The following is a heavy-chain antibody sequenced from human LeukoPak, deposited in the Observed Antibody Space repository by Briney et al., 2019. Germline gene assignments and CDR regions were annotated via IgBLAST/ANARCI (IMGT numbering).Heavy chain of an antibody. Sequence: GGSLRLSCAASGFTVSSNYMSWVRQAPGKGLERVSLIYSGGSTYYADPLQGRFTISIDKSKNTLYLQMNSRRAEDTAVYYCARDWSPWGGDGTGNYYRMDAWGEGTTVTVSS. V-gene: IGHV3-53*01. CDR1: GFTVSSNY. D-gene: IGHD2-21*02. CDR3: ARDWSPWGGDGTGNYYRMDA. CDR2: IYSGGST. J-gene: IGHJ6*04.